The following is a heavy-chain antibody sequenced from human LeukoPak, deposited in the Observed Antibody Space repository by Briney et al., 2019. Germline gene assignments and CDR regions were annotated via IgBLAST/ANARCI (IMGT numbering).Heavy chain of an antibody. CDR1: GGSITTYY. CDR2: IYTSGST. V-gene: IGHV4-4*07. D-gene: IGHD3-22*01. Sequence: SETLSLTCTVSGGSITTYYWNWMRQPAGKGLDWIGRIYTSGSTNYNPSLKSRVTMSVDTSKNQFSLQLTSVTAADTAVYYCARGNYYDSKNAFDIWGQGTMVTVSS. J-gene: IGHJ3*02. CDR3: ARGNYYDSKNAFDI.